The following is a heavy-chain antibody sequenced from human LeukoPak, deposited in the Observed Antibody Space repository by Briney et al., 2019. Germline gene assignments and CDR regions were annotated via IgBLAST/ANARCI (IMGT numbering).Heavy chain of an antibody. D-gene: IGHD4-17*01. Sequence: ASVKVSCKASGGAFSSYAISWVRQAPGQGLEWMGGIIPIFGTANYAQKFQGRVTITADKSTSTAYMELSSLRSEDTAVYYCARMTTVTPGPFDYWGQGTLVTVSS. CDR1: GGAFSSYA. V-gene: IGHV1-69*06. CDR3: ARMTTVTPGPFDY. CDR2: IIPIFGTA. J-gene: IGHJ4*02.